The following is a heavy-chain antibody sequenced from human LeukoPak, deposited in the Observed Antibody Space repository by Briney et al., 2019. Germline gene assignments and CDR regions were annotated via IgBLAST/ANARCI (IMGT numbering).Heavy chain of an antibody. CDR1: GFTVSSNY. Sequence: PGGSLRLSCAASGFTVSSNYMSWVRQAPGKGLEWVSVFYSGGSTYYADSVKGRFTISRDNSKNTLYLQMNSLRAEDTAVYYCARQHSGSYYPFDYWGQGTLVTVSS. CDR2: FYSGGST. D-gene: IGHD1-26*01. V-gene: IGHV3-53*01. CDR3: ARQHSGSYYPFDY. J-gene: IGHJ4*02.